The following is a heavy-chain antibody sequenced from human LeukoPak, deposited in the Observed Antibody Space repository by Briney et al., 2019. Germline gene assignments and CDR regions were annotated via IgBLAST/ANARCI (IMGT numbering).Heavy chain of an antibody. CDR3: ARGYGSSAY. Sequence: TGGSLRLSCAASGFTFSSYAMHWVRQAPGKGLEWVAVISYDGSDKYYADSVKGRFTISRDNSKNTLYLQMNSLRAEDTAVYYCARGYGSSAYWGQGTLVTVSS. CDR2: ISYDGSDK. CDR1: GFTFSSYA. V-gene: IGHV3-30*04. J-gene: IGHJ4*02. D-gene: IGHD6-6*01.